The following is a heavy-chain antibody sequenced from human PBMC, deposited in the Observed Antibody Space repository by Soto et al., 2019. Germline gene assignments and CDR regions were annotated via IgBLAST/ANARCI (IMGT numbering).Heavy chain of an antibody. D-gene: IGHD4-17*01. V-gene: IGHV5-51*03. Sequence: EVQLVQSGAEVKKPGESLKISCKGSGYSFTSYWIGWVRQMPGKGLEWMGIIYPGDSDTRYSPSFQGQVTISADKSISTAYLQWSSLKASDTAMYYCARFPGTEDYGDYVGAFEIWGKGTMVTVSS. CDR2: IYPGDSDT. CDR1: GYSFTSYW. CDR3: ARFPGTEDYGDYVGAFEI. J-gene: IGHJ3*02.